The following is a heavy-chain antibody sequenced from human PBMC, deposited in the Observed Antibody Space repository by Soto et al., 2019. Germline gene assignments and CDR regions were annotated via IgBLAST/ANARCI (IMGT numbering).Heavy chain of an antibody. Sequence: EVKLMESGGGLVQPGGSLRLSCAASGFTFRNYCLGWVRQAPGKGLEWVANINEDGSEEYYVDSVRGRFIISRDNARNSLFLQMNSLRAEDTAIYYSARIEIGSYDYWGQGTLVTVSS. V-gene: IGHV3-7*01. CDR1: GFTFRNYC. CDR2: INEDGSEE. D-gene: IGHD3-10*01. J-gene: IGHJ4*02. CDR3: ARIEIGSYDY.